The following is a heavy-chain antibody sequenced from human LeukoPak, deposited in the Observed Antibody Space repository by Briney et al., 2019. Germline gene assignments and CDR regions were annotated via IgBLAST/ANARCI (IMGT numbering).Heavy chain of an antibody. Sequence: TGGSLRLSCAASGLTFSSYSMNWVRQAPGKGLEWVSSISSSSSYIYYADSVKGRFTISRDNAKNSLYLQMNSLRAEDTAVYYCAKLVVVAATRFDYWGQGTLVTVSS. CDR2: ISSSSSYI. J-gene: IGHJ4*02. D-gene: IGHD2-15*01. CDR1: GLTFSSYS. CDR3: AKLVVVAATRFDY. V-gene: IGHV3-21*01.